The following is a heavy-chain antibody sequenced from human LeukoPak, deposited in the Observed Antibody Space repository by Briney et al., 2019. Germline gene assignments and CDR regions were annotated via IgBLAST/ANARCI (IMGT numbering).Heavy chain of an antibody. CDR2: ISSSSSYI. J-gene: IGHJ4*02. V-gene: IGHV3-21*01. CDR1: GFTFSSYS. D-gene: IGHD2-15*01. Sequence: GGSLRLSCAASGFTFSSYSMNWVRQAPGKGLEWVSSISSSSSYIYYADSVKGRFTISRDNAKNSLYLQMNSLRAEDTAVYYCARDLVRSGGSCHDYWGQGTLVTVSS. CDR3: ARDLVRSGGSCHDY.